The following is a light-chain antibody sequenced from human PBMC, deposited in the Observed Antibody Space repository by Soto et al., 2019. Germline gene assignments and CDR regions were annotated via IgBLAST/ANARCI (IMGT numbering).Light chain of an antibody. J-gene: IGLJ1*01. V-gene: IGLV2-23*02. CDR3: CSSVGSTWGYV. Sequence: QSALTQPASASGSPGQSITISCTGTSSDVGAYNLVSWYQHFSGKAPKLLIYEVSRWPSGVSDRFSGSKSGNTASPTISGLQAQDDADDYCCSSVGSTWGYVFGTGTKLTVL. CDR1: SSDVGAYNL. CDR2: EVS.